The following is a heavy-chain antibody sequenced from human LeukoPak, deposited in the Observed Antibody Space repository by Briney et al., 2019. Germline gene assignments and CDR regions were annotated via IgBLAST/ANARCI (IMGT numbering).Heavy chain of an antibody. CDR3: ARDAPLGGASAFDY. V-gene: IGHV1-2*02. CDR1: GYTFTDYY. Sequence: ASVKVSCKASGYTFTDYYMHWVRQAPGQGLEWMGWINPNSGGTNYAQKFQGRVTMTRDTSISTAYMELSRLRSDDTAVYYCARDAPLGGASAFDYWGQGTLVTVSS. J-gene: IGHJ4*02. CDR2: INPNSGGT. D-gene: IGHD3-16*01.